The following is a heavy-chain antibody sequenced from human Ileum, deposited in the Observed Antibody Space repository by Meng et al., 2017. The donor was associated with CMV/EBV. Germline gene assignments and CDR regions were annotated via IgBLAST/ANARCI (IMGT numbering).Heavy chain of an antibody. D-gene: IGHD3-10*01. CDR2: ISDSGDST. CDR3: AKGRSGGYYKFDN. V-gene: IGHV3-23*01. J-gene: IGHJ4*02. Sequence: ASGLPFHRSRMSWVRQSPGKGLEWVSSISDSGDSTYYADSVKGRFTVARDNSKNTLYLQMNSLRAEDTAVYFCAKGRSGGYYKFDNWGQGTLVTVSS. CDR1: GLPFHRSR.